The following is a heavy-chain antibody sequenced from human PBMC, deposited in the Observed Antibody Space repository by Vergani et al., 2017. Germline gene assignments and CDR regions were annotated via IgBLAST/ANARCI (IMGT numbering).Heavy chain of an antibody. CDR3: AREARGYDFWSGYQXFGP. V-gene: IGHV3-21*04. CDR1: GFTFSSYS. D-gene: IGHD3-3*01. Sequence: EVQLVESGGGLVKPGGSLRLSCAASGFTFSSYSMNWVRQAPGKGLEWVSSISSSSSYIYYADSVKGRFTISRDNAKNSLYLQMNSLRAEDTAVYYCAREARGYDFWSGYQXFGPWGQGTLVTVSS. CDR2: ISSSSSYI. J-gene: IGHJ5*02.